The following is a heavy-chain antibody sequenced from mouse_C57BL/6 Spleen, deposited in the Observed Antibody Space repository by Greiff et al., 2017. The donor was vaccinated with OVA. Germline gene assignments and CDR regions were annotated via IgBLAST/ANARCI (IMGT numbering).Heavy chain of an antibody. CDR3: ARKGEYWYVDV. Sequence: QVQLQQSGPGLVQPSQCLSITCTVSGFSLTSYGVHWVRQSPGKGLEWLGVICSGGSTDYNAAFISRLSISKDNSKSEVFIKMNRLQADDTAIYYCARKGEYWYVDVWGTGTTVTVSS. J-gene: IGHJ1*03. V-gene: IGHV2-2*01. CDR1: GFSLTSYG. CDR2: ICSGGST.